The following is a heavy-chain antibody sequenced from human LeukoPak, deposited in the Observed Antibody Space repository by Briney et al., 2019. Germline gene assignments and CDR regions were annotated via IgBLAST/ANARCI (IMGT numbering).Heavy chain of an antibody. V-gene: IGHV1-69*04. J-gene: IGHJ4*02. CDR2: IIPILGIA. CDR3: TRDSGGRGHFDF. CDR1: GGTFSSYA. Sequence: ASVKVSCKASGGTFSSYAISWVRQAPGQGLEWMGRIIPILGIANYAQKFQGRVTITADTSTGTAYMELRSLRSDDTAVYYCTRDSGGRGHFDFWGQGTLVTVSS. D-gene: IGHD3-16*01.